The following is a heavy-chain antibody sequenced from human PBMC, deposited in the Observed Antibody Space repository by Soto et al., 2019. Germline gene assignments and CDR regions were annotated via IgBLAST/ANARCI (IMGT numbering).Heavy chain of an antibody. V-gene: IGHV1-69*12. CDR3: ARQFEVISYYYYGMDV. CDR2: IIPIFGTA. J-gene: IGHJ6*02. Sequence: QVQLVQSGAEVKKPGSSVKVSCKASGGTFSSYAISWVRQAPGQGLEWMGGIIPIFGTANYAQKFQGRVTITADDTTSTAYMELSSLRSEDTAVYYCARQFEVISYYYYGMDVWGQGTTVTVSS. CDR1: GGTFSSYA. D-gene: IGHD3-16*02.